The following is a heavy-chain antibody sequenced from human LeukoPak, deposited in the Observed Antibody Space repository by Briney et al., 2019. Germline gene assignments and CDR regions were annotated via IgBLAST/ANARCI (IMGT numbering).Heavy chain of an antibody. CDR3: ATPFGYSSGRGGEFFDY. CDR1: GYTLTELS. V-gene: IGHV1-24*01. D-gene: IGHD6-19*01. J-gene: IGHJ4*02. Sequence: ASVKVSCKVSGYTLTELSMHWERQAPGKGLEWMGGFDPEDGETIYAQKFQGRVTMTEDTSTDTAYMELSSLRSEDTAVYYCATPFGYSSGRGGEFFDYWGQGTLVTVSS. CDR2: FDPEDGET.